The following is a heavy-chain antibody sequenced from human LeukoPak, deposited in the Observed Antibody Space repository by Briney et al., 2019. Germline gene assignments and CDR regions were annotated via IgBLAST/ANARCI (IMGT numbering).Heavy chain of an antibody. CDR3: AKVGIVVVPAASYYFDY. Sequence: GRSLRLSCAASGFTFSSYGMHRVRQAPGKGREWVAVISYDGSNKYYAASVKGRFTISRDNSKNTLYLQMNSLRAEDTAVYYCAKVGIVVVPAASYYFDYWGQGTLVTVSS. CDR2: ISYDGSNK. D-gene: IGHD2-2*01. J-gene: IGHJ4*02. CDR1: GFTFSSYG. V-gene: IGHV3-30*18.